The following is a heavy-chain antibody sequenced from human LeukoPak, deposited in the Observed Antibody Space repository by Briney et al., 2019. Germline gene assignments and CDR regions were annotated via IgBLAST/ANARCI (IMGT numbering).Heavy chain of an antibody. CDR2: IDPNSGGT. CDR1: GYTFTGYY. J-gene: IGHJ3*02. CDR3: AARPGGYASFDI. Sequence: ASVKVSCKASGYTFTGYYMHWVRQAPGQGLEWMGWIDPNSGGTNYAQKFQGWVTMTRDTSISTAYMELSSLRSEDTAVYYCAARPGGYASFDIWGQGTMVTVSS. V-gene: IGHV1-2*04. D-gene: IGHD3-16*01.